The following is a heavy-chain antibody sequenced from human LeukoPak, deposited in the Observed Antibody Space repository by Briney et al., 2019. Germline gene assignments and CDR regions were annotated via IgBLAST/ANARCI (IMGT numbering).Heavy chain of an antibody. D-gene: IGHD1-26*01. CDR2: INTDGSFT. CDR3: AREAKVGGALQY. J-gene: IGHJ4*02. V-gene: IGHV3-74*01. Sequence: GGSLRLSCAASGFTFSDYWMHWVCQAPGKGQVWVSRINTDGSFTRYADSVQGRFTISRDTAKNTLFLQMNSLRAEDTAVYYCAREAKVGGALQYWGQGILVTVST. CDR1: GFTFSDYW.